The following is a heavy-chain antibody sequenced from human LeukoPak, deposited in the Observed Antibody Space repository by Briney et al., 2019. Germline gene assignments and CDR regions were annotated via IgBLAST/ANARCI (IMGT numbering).Heavy chain of an antibody. V-gene: IGHV3-48*03. D-gene: IGHD3-10*01. J-gene: IGHJ4*02. CDR1: GFTLSSYE. CDR3: ARGLVSYYYGSVDY. CDR2: ISSSGSTI. Sequence: PGGSLRLSCAASGFTLSSYEMNWVRQAPGKGLEWVSYISSSGSTIYYADSVKGGFTISRDNAKNSLYLQMNSLRAEDTAGYYCARGLVSYYYGSVDYWGQGTLVTVSS.